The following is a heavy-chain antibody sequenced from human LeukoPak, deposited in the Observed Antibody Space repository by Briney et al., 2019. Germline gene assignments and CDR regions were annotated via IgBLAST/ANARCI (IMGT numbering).Heavy chain of an antibody. D-gene: IGHD3-22*01. CDR2: INPSGGST. V-gene: IGHV1-46*01. CDR1: GYTFTSYY. CDR3: AREIAYDSSGYYGEWGLDY. J-gene: IGHJ4*02. Sequence: ASVKVSCKASGYTFTSYYMHWVRQAPGQGLEWMGIINPSGGSTSYAQKFQGRATMTRDTSTSTVYMELSSLRSEDTAVYYCAREIAYDSSGYYGEWGLDYWGQGTLVTVSS.